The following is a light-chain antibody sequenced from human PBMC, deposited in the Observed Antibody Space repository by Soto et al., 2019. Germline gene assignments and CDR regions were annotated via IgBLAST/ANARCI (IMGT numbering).Light chain of an antibody. J-gene: IGKJ4*01. Sequence: DILLTQSPSVLSASVGDRVFISCRASQDIAHNLNWYQQKPGRAPKLLIFEKSTLLYGVPSRFSGSGSGTEFTLTISSLQPEDFATYFCQQYSAHPLPFGGGTRVEIK. CDR3: QQYSAHPLP. CDR2: EKS. CDR1: QDIAHN. V-gene: IGKV1-9*01.